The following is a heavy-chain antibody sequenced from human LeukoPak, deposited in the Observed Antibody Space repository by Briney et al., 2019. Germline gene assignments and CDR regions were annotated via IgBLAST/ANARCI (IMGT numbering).Heavy chain of an antibody. D-gene: IGHD1-26*01. J-gene: IGHJ4*02. CDR3: ARVFGGNSLDY. CDR2: IHKSGTT. Sequence: SETLSLTCKVSLGSINNYYWSWIRQAAGKGLEWIGRIHKSGTTYYSPSLKTRVTMSIDTSKNQFSLQLGAVSAADTAIYYCARVFGGNSLDYWGQGTLVAVSS. V-gene: IGHV4-4*07. CDR1: LGSINNYY.